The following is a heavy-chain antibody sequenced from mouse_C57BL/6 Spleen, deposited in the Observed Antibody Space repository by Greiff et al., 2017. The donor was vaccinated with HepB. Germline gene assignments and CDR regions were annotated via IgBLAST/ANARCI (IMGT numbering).Heavy chain of an antibody. CDR3: ARRGKLYYFDY. J-gene: IGHJ2*01. CDR1: GFTFTDYY. V-gene: IGHV7-3*01. CDR2: IRNKANGYTT. Sequence: DVKLVESGGGLVQPGGSLSLSCAASGFTFTDYYMSWVRQPPGKALEWLGFIRNKANGYTTEYSASVKGRFTISRDNSQSILYLQMNALRAEDSATYYCARRGKLYYFDYWGQGTTLTVSS.